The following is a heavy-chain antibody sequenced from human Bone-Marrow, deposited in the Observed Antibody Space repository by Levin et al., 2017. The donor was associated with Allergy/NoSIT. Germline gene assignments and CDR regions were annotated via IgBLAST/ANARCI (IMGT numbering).Heavy chain of an antibody. J-gene: IGHJ3*01. CDR1: GFTFSSHA. Sequence: PGGSLRLSCAASGFTFSSHAMTWVRQAPGKGLEWVSSISSNSNYIYYADSVKGRFTMSRDNAKNSLSLQMNSLRAEDTAVYYCARIKYSSRWNSPPRAFDVWGQGTMVIVSS. CDR2: ISSNSNYI. D-gene: IGHD6-13*01. CDR3: ARIKYSSRWNSPPRAFDV. V-gene: IGHV3-21*01.